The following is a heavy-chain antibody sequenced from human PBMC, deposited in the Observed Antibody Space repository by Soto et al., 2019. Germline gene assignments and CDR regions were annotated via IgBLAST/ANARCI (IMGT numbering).Heavy chain of an antibody. CDR1: GYSFAGYW. D-gene: IGHD3-22*01. J-gene: IGHJ4*02. CDR3: ARQIYDSDTGPNFQYYFDS. V-gene: IGHV5-10-1*01. Sequence: GESLKISCKGSGYSFAGYWITWVRQKPGKGLEWMGRIDPSDSQTYYSPSFRGHVTISVTKSITTVSLQWSSLRASDTAMYYCARQIYDSDTGPNFQYYFDSWGQGTPVTVSS. CDR2: IDPSDSQT.